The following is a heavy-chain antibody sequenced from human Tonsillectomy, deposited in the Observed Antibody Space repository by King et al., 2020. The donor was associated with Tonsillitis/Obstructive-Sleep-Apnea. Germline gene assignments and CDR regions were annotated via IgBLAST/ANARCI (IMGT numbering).Heavy chain of an antibody. CDR3: AKPPLCFGELYPNWFDP. D-gene: IGHD3-10*01. Sequence: VQLVESGGGLVQPGGSLRLSCAASGFTFSSYAMSWVRQAPGKGMEWVSAISNSGRSTYYADSVKGRFTISRDNSKNTLYLQMNSLRAEDTAAYYCAKPPLCFGELYPNWFDPCGQGTLVIVSS. CDR1: GFTFSSYA. J-gene: IGHJ5*02. V-gene: IGHV3-23*04. CDR2: ISNSGRST.